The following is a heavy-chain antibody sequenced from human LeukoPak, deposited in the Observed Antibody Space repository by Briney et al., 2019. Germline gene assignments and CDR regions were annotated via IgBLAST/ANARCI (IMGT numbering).Heavy chain of an antibody. V-gene: IGHV4-39*01. J-gene: IGHJ4*02. CDR1: GGSISSSSYY. CDR2: IYYSGST. D-gene: IGHD3-22*01. Sequence: SETLSLTCTVSGGSISSSSYYWGWIRQPPGKGLEWIGSIYYSGSTYYNPSLKSRVTISVDTSKNQFSLKLSSVTAADTAVYYCASNYNPNYYDSSGYQFDYWGQGTLVIVSS. CDR3: ASNYNPNYYDSSGYQFDY.